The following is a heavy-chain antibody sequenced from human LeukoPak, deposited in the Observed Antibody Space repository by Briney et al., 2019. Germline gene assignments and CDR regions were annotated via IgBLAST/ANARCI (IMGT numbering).Heavy chain of an antibody. CDR1: GFTFSDYY. D-gene: IGHD1-26*01. Sequence: PGGSLRLSCAASGFTFSDYYMSWIRQAPGKGLEWVSYISSSGSTIYYADSVKGRFTISRDNSKNTLYLQMNSLRAEDTAVYYCARGSGSYYYYFDYWGQGTLVTVSS. CDR3: ARGSGSYYYYFDY. J-gene: IGHJ4*02. CDR2: ISSSGSTI. V-gene: IGHV3-11*04.